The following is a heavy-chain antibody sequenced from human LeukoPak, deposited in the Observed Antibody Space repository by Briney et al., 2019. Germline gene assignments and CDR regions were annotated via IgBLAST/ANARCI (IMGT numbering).Heavy chain of an antibody. J-gene: IGHJ6*03. V-gene: IGHV1-69*05. CDR1: GGTFSNYA. Sequence: SVKVSCKASGGTFSNYAISWVRRAPGQGLEWMGRIIPIFGTADYAQKFQGRVTITTDESTSTAYMELSSLTSEDTAVYYCARSLLRTSGGYYYMDVWDKGTTVTVSS. CDR3: ARSLLRTSGGYYYMDV. D-gene: IGHD3-10*01. CDR2: IIPIFGTA.